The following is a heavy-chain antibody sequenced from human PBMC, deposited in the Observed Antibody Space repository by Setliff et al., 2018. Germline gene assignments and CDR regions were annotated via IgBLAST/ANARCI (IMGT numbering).Heavy chain of an antibody. CDR2: ISAYNGKT. CDR1: GYTLSNSI. CDR3: LRLVRCCTKIACQATSGDEV. J-gene: IGHJ4*02. D-gene: IGHD2-8*01. V-gene: IGHV1-18*01. Sequence: GASVKVSCKASGYTLSNSILSWVRQAPGQGLEWMGWISAYNGKTYFAQKFQDRITLTTDTSTNTGYLELRGLRSGDTAVYYCLRLVRCCTKIACQATSGDEVWGLGTLVTVSS.